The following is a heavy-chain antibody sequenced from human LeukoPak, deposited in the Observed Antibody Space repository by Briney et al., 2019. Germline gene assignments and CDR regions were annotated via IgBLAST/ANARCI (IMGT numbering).Heavy chain of an antibody. J-gene: IGHJ6*03. Sequence: ASVKVSCKASGYTFTSYDINWVRQATRQGLEWMGWINPNSGGTNYAQKFQGRVTMTRDTSISTVYMELSRLRSDDTAVYYCASAGAWDNYMDVWGKGTTVTISS. D-gene: IGHD2-21*02. CDR3: ASAGAWDNYMDV. CDR1: GYTFTSYD. V-gene: IGHV1-2*02. CDR2: INPNSGGT.